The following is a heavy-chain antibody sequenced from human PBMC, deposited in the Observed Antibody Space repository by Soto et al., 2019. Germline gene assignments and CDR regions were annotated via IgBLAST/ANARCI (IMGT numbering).Heavy chain of an antibody. CDR3: ARGRYERSGFDP. V-gene: IGHV4-4*02. CDR2: ISHSGIT. D-gene: IGHD3-22*01. Sequence: QVQLQESGPGLVRPSGALSVTCAVSGDSISRSHWWSWVRQPPGKGLEWIVEISHSGITNYTPSLKSRGTISGDKSKNQLSLQLTSVTAADAAVYYCARGRYERSGFDPWGQGTLVSVSS. J-gene: IGHJ5*02. CDR1: GDSISRSHW.